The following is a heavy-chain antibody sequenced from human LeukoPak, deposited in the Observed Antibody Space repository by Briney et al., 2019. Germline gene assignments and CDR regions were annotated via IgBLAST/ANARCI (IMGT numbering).Heavy chain of an antibody. CDR1: GFTFSSYA. CDR2: ISGSGGST. D-gene: IGHD2-15*01. V-gene: IGHV3-23*01. CDR3: AKVLCSGGSCYWDIDY. Sequence: GGSLRLSCAASGFTFSSYAMSWVRQAPGKGLEGVSAISGSGGSTYYADSVKGQFTISRDNSKNTLYLQMNSLRAEDTAVYYCAKVLCSGGSCYWDIDYWGQGTLVTVSS. J-gene: IGHJ4*02.